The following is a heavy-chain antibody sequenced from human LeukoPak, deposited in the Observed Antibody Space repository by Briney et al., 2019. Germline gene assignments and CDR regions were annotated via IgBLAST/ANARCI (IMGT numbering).Heavy chain of an antibody. CDR1: GYTFTGYY. V-gene: IGHV1-2*04. CDR2: INPNSGGT. J-gene: IGHJ4*02. D-gene: IGHD3-3*01. Sequence: ASVKVSCKASGYTFTGYYMHWVRQAPGQGLEWMGWINPNSGGTNYAQKFQGWVTMTGDTSISTAYMELRSLRSDDTAVYYCARDRPEYYDFWSGSSNSDDYWGQGTLVTVSS. CDR3: ARDRPEYYDFWSGSSNSDDY.